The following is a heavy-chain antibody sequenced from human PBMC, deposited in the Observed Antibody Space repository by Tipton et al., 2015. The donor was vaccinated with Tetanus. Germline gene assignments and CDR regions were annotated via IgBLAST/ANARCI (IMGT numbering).Heavy chain of an antibody. D-gene: IGHD1-26*01. J-gene: IGHJ4*02. CDR3: ARDQARGARGWNYFDY. Sequence: TLSLTCTVSGGPISSGDYYWSWIRQHPGEGLEWIGDIYYSGSTYYNPSLKSRVTISVDTSKNQFSLKLNSVTAADTAVYYCARDQARGARGWNYFDYWGQGTLVTVSS. CDR2: IYYSGST. V-gene: IGHV4-31*03. CDR1: GGPISSGDYY.